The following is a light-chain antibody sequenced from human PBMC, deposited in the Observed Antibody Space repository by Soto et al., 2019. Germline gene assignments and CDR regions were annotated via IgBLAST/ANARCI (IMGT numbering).Light chain of an antibody. CDR3: HQTCRIPYA. V-gene: IGKV1-39*01. J-gene: IGKJ2*01. Sequence: IQMTQSPSSLSASVGDRVTITSRASQRITTYLNWYQQKPGNAPKLLITTSGTLQLGGPSRFSGSGSGAEFTLSITGLQREDFATHSCHQTCRIPYAFGQGPKLEVK. CDR2: TSG. CDR1: QRITTY.